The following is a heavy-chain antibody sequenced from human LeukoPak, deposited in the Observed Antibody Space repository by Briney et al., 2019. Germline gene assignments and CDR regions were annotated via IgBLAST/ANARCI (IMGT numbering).Heavy chain of an antibody. Sequence: SETLSLTCAVYGVSFSGYYWSWIRQPPGKGLEWIGEINHSGSTNYNPSLKSRVTISVDTSKNQFSLKLSSVTAADTAVCYCASYSGSSSFQHWGQGTLVTVSS. CDR1: GVSFSGYY. J-gene: IGHJ1*01. CDR2: INHSGST. V-gene: IGHV4-34*01. CDR3: ASYSGSSSFQH. D-gene: IGHD1-26*01.